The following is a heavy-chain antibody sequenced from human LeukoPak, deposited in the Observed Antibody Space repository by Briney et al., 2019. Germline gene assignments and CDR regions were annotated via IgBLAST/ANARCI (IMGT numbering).Heavy chain of an antibody. V-gene: IGHV4-4*07. J-gene: IGHJ4*02. CDR3: ARFPTYYGSGSYYDYFDY. D-gene: IGHD3-10*01. CDR2: IYTSGST. CDR1: GGSISSYY. Sequence: SETLSLTCTVSGGSISSYYWSWIRQPAGKGLEWIGRIYTSGSTNYNPSLKSRVTMSVDTSKNQFSLKLSSVTAADTAVYYCARFPTYYGSGSYYDYFDYWGQGTLVTVSS.